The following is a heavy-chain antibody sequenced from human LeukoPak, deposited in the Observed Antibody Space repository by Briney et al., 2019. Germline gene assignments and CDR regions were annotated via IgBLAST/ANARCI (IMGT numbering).Heavy chain of an antibody. CDR1: GGSISSGSYY. CDR3: ARGRAARNWFNP. V-gene: IGHV4-61*02. CDR2: IYTSGST. Sequence: SQTLSLTCTVSGGSISSGSYYWSWIRQPAGKGLEWIGRIYTSGSTNYNPSLKSRVTTSVDTSKNQFSLKLSSVTAADTAVYYCARGRAARNWFNPWGQGTLVTVPS. J-gene: IGHJ5*02.